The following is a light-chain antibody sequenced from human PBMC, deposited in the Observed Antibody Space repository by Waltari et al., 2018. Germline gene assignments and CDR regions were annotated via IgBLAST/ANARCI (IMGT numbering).Light chain of an antibody. CDR3: SSFAGSSQML. J-gene: IGLJ2*01. Sequence: QSALTQPPSASGSPGQSVTISCTGTSSDVGGFDLVSWYQQHPGKVPRLMIYEVSKRPSGVPDRFSGSKSGNTASLTVSGLQVEDEADYYCSSFAGSSQMLFGGGTKLTVL. CDR2: EVS. V-gene: IGLV2-8*01. CDR1: SSDVGGFDL.